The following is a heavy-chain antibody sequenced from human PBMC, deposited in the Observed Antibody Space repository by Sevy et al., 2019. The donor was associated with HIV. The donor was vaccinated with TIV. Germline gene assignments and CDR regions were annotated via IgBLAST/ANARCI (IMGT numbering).Heavy chain of an antibody. CDR2: ISYDGSDK. Sequence: GGSLRLSCAASGITFSYYGMHWVRQAPGKGLEWVAFISYDGSDKFYADSVKGRFTTSRDNSTNTLYLQMNSLRGEDTAVYFWAKDADRSGYTNDAHFDYWGQGTLVTVS. CDR1: GITFSYYG. J-gene: IGHJ4*02. D-gene: IGHD3-22*01. CDR3: AKDADRSGYTNDAHFDY. V-gene: IGHV3-30*18.